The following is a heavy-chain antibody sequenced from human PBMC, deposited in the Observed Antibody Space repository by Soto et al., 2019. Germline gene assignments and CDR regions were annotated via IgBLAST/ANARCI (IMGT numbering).Heavy chain of an antibody. CDR1: GFTVSSNY. V-gene: IGHV3-53*01. Sequence: EVQLVESGGGLIRPGGSLRLSCAASGFTVSSNYMSWVRQAPGKGLEWVSVIYSGGSTYYADSVKGRFTISRDNSKNTLYLQMNSLRAEDTAVYYCARDRVDDYGDSSQHWGQGTLVTVSS. D-gene: IGHD4-17*01. CDR2: IYSGGST. J-gene: IGHJ1*01. CDR3: ARDRVDDYGDSSQH.